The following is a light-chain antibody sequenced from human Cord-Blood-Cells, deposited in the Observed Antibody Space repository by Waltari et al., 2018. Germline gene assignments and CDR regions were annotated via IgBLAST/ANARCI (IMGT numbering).Light chain of an antibody. Sequence: EIVLTQSPATLSLSPGERAPPSCRASQSVSSYLAWYQQKPGQAPRLLIYDASNRATGIPARFSGSGSGTDFTLTISSLEPEDFAVYYCQQRSNWPPYTFGQGTKLEIK. J-gene: IGKJ2*01. CDR1: QSVSSY. CDR2: DAS. CDR3: QQRSNWPPYT. V-gene: IGKV3-11*01.